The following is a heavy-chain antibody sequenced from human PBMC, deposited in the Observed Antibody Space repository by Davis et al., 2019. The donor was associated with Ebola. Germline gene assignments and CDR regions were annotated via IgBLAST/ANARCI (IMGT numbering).Heavy chain of an antibody. Sequence: GESLKISCAASGITFSNAWMSWVRQAPGKGLEWVGRIKSKTDGGTTDYAAPVKGRFAMSRDDSKNTLYLQMNSLKIEDTAVYYCTTLSTVTTMYFDLWGRGTLVTVSS. CDR3: TTLSTVTTMYFDL. CDR2: IKSKTDGGTT. CDR1: GITFSNAW. J-gene: IGHJ2*01. D-gene: IGHD4-17*01. V-gene: IGHV3-15*01.